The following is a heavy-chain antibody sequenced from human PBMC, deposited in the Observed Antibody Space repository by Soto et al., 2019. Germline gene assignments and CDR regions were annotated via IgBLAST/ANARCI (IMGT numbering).Heavy chain of an antibody. J-gene: IGHJ5*02. Sequence: QVQLQQWGAGLLKPSETLSLTCAVYGGSFSGYYWSWIRQPPGKGLEWSGEISHSGSTNYNTSLKTRVTISIAPSQNQLPLNMSSVTAADTTVYYFAAVWCGGNTFDPWGQGTLVTFSS. CDR1: GGSFSGYY. CDR2: ISHSGST. D-gene: IGHD3-10*01. CDR3: AAVWCGGNTFDP. V-gene: IGHV4-34*01.